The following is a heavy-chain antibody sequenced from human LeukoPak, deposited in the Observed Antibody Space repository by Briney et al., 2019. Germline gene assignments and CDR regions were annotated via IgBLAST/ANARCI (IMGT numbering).Heavy chain of an antibody. CDR1: GFTFSDYY. CDR2: IYSGGST. J-gene: IGHJ4*02. V-gene: IGHV3-53*01. Sequence: PGGSLRLSCAASGFTFSDYYMSWVRQAPGKGLEWVSVIYSGGSTYYADSVKGRFTISRDNSKNTLYLQMNSLRAEDTAVYYCARELYFDYWGQGTLVTVSS. CDR3: ARELYFDY.